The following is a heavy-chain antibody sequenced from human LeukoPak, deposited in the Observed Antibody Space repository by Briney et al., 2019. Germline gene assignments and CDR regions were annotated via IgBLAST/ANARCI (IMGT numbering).Heavy chain of an antibody. CDR3: ARARTNRQPYLQH. CDR2: INPNSGGT. CDR1: GYTFKGYY. J-gene: IGHJ1*01. Sequence: ASVKVSCKASGYTFKGYYMHWVRQAPGQGLEWMGWINPNSGGTNYAQKFQGRVTMTRDTSISTAYMELSRLRSDDTAVYYCARARTNRQPYLQHWGQGTLVTVSS. D-gene: IGHD1-14*01. V-gene: IGHV1-2*02.